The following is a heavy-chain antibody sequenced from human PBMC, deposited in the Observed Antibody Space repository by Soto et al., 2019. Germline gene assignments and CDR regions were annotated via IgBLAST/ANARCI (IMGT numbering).Heavy chain of an antibody. D-gene: IGHD5-18*01. V-gene: IGHV5-10-1*01. CDR1: GYSFTSYW. CDR3: ARQRETWIQLWLARAAFDP. J-gene: IGHJ5*02. Sequence: GESLKISCKGSGYSFTSYWISWVRQMHGKGLEWMGRIDPSDSYTTDSPSVQGDVTSAADKSISTAYLQWSSLKASDTAMYYCARQRETWIQLWLARAAFDPWGQGTLVTVSS. CDR2: IDPSDSYT.